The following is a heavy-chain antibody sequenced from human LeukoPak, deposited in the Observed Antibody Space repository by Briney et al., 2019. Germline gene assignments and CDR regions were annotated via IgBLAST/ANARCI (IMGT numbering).Heavy chain of an antibody. J-gene: IGHJ4*02. CDR3: SRDGSYFDC. CDR1: GDSVSSSSAG. V-gene: IGHV6-1*01. Sequence: SQTPSLTCAISGDSVSSSSAGWNWIRQSPSRGLEWLGRTYYRSKWYNDFAVSVKSRITINPDTSKNQFSLQLNSVTPEDTAVYYCSRDGSYFDCWGQGTLVTVSS. CDR2: TYYRSKWYN.